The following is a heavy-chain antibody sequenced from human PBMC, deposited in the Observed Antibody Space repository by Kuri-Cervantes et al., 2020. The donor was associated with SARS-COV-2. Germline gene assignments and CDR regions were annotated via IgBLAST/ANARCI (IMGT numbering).Heavy chain of an antibody. V-gene: IGHV1-45*02. CDR2: ITAFNGNT. D-gene: IGHD4-11*01. Sequence: SVKVSCKASGYTFTYRRLHWVRQAPGQALEWMGWITAFNGNTEYAQKVLDRVTITTDRSINTAYMELSSLTSVDTATYYCVRIRAATVIADYWGQGTLVTVSS. CDR1: GYTFTYRR. CDR3: VRIRAATVIADY. J-gene: IGHJ4*02.